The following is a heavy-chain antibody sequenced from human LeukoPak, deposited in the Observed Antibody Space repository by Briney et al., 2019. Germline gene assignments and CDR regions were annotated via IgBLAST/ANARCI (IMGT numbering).Heavy chain of an antibody. CDR1: GGTFSSYA. CDR3: ARGPPYGGNFDY. Sequence: SVKVSCRASGGTFSSYAISWVRQAPGQGFEWMGRIIPILGIANYAQKFQGRVTITADKSTSTAYMELSSLRSEDTAVYYCARGPPYGGNFDYWGQGTLVTVSS. CDR2: IIPILGIA. D-gene: IGHD4-23*01. V-gene: IGHV1-69*04. J-gene: IGHJ4*02.